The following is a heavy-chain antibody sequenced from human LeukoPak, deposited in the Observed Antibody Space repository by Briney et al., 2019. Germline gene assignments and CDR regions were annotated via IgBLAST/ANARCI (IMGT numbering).Heavy chain of an antibody. CDR1: GFTFSSYA. CDR2: ISGSGGGT. CDR3: AKPPAVAGNWYFDL. J-gene: IGHJ2*01. V-gene: IGHV3-23*01. D-gene: IGHD6-19*01. Sequence: PGGSLRLSCAASGFTFSSYAMSWVRQAPGKGLEWVSAISGSGGGTYYADSVKGRFTISRDNSKNTLYLQMNSLRAEDTAVYYCAKPPAVAGNWYFDLWGRGTLVTVSS.